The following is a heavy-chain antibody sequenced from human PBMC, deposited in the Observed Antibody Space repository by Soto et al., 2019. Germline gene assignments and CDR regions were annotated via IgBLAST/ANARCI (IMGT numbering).Heavy chain of an antibody. J-gene: IGHJ6*02. CDR2: IIPIFGTA. CDR1: GGTFSSYA. Sequence: AASVKVSCKASGGTFSSYAISWVRQAPGQGLEWMGGIIPIFGTANYAQKFQGRVTITADESTSTAYMELSSLRSEDTAVYYCALDAAGNYYYYGMDVWGQGTTVTVS. D-gene: IGHD6-13*01. V-gene: IGHV1-69*13. CDR3: ALDAAGNYYYYGMDV.